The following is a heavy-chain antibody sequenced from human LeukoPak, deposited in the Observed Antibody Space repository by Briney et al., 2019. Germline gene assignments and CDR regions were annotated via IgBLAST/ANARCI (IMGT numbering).Heavy chain of an antibody. V-gene: IGHV3-7*01. Sequence: GGSLRLSCAASGFTFSSYWMSWVRQAPGKGLEWVANIKQDGSEKYYVDSVKGRFTISRDNAKNSLYLQMNSLRAEDTAVYYCARDPYYDFLSGHRHYFDYWGQGTLVTVSS. J-gene: IGHJ4*02. D-gene: IGHD3-3*01. CDR3: ARDPYYDFLSGHRHYFDY. CDR2: IKQDGSEK. CDR1: GFTFSSYW.